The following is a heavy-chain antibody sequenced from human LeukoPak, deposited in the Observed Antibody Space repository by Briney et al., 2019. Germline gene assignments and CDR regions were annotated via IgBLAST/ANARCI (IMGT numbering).Heavy chain of an antibody. Sequence: GESLKISCKGSGYSFSSYWIGWVRQMPRKGLEWMGIIYPGDSDTRYSPSFQGQVTISADKSISTAYLQWSSLKASDTAMYYCARHPYYYDSTGYYPDYWGQGTLVTVSS. D-gene: IGHD3-22*01. V-gene: IGHV5-51*01. CDR2: IYPGDSDT. CDR3: ARHPYYYDSTGYYPDY. CDR1: GYSFSSYW. J-gene: IGHJ4*02.